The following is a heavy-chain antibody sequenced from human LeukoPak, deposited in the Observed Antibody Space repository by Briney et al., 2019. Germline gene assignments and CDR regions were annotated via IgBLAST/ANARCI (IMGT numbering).Heavy chain of an antibody. J-gene: IGHJ4*02. V-gene: IGHV3-23*01. CDR3: SKDTTAAY. CDR1: GFTFSNSA. CDR2: ISDSGGKT. D-gene: IGHD6-25*01. Sequence: GGSLRLSCAASGFTFSNSAMSWVRQAPGKGLEWVSAISDSGGKTYYADSVKGRFTISRDNSKNTLSLQMNSLRAEDTAVYYCSKDTTAAYWGQGTLVTVSS.